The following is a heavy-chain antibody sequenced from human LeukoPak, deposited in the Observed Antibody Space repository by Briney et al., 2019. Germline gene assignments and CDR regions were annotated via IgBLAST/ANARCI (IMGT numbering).Heavy chain of an antibody. J-gene: IGHJ6*02. CDR2: IYPGDSDT. D-gene: IGHD3-22*01. CDR1: GYSFTSYW. CDR3: ATYYDSSGYPSGVGGMDV. V-gene: IGHV5-51*01. Sequence: GESLKISCKGSGYSFTSYWIGWVRQMPGKGLEWMGIIYPGDSDTRYSPSFQGQVTISADKSISTAYLQWSSLKASDTAMYYCATYYDSSGYPSGVGGMDVWGQATTVTVSS.